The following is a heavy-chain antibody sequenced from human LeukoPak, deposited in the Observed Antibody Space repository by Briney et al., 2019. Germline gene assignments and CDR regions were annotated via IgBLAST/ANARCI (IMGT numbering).Heavy chain of an antibody. J-gene: IGHJ6*02. CDR2: ISSSGDIL. V-gene: IGHV3-48*03. CDR3: ARETAYGDYTRYYYYYGMDV. CDR1: GFTFSAYE. D-gene: IGHD4-17*01. Sequence: PGGSLRLSCAASGFTFSAYEIKWVRQAPGKGLEWVSYISSSGDILYYADSVKGRFTISRDNAKNSLYLQMNSLRAEDTAVYYCARETAYGDYTRYYYYYGMDVWGQGTTVTVSS.